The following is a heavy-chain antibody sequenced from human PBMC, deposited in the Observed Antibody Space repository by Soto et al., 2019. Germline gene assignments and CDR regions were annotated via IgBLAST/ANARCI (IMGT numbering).Heavy chain of an antibody. CDR1: GFTFSSYG. Sequence: GGSLRLSCAASGFTFSSYGMHWVRQAPGKGLEWVAVIWYDGSNKYYADSVKGRFTISRDNSKNTLYLQMNSLRAEDTAVYYCAREDYDSSGYPGVFDYWGQGTLVTVSS. V-gene: IGHV3-33*01. J-gene: IGHJ4*02. CDR3: AREDYDSSGYPGVFDY. CDR2: IWYDGSNK. D-gene: IGHD3-22*01.